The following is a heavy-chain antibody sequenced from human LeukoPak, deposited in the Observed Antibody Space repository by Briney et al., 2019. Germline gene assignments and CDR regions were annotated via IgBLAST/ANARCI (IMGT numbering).Heavy chain of an antibody. D-gene: IGHD6-13*01. Sequence: PSETLSLICIVSGGSISSYYWSWIRQPPGKGLEWIGYIYYSGSTNYNPALKRRVTISLDTSKNQFSMTLSSVTAADTAVYYCARLSSGSSSWYDIAYWGQGTLVTVSS. J-gene: IGHJ4*02. CDR2: IYYSGST. V-gene: IGHV4-59*08. CDR3: ARLSSGSSSWYDIAY. CDR1: GGSISSYY.